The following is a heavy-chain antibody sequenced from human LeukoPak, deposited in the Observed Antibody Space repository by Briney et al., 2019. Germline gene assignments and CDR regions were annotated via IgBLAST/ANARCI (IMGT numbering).Heavy chain of an antibody. Sequence: SETLSLTCSVTGVSISSYYWSWIRQPPGKGLEWIGYMHYSGSTAYNPSLKSRASISLDTSQNQFSLQMTSVTAADTAVYYCASVPPAGSHSGGNYFARPYTFDMWGQGTMVTVSS. CDR3: ASVPPAGSHSGGNYFARPYTFDM. CDR2: MHYSGST. CDR1: GVSISSYY. V-gene: IGHV4-59*01. D-gene: IGHD2-15*01. J-gene: IGHJ3*02.